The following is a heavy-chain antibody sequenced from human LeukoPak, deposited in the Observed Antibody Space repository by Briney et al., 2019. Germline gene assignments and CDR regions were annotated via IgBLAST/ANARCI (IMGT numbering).Heavy chain of an antibody. V-gene: IGHV4-39*01. J-gene: IGHJ4*02. Sequence: SETLSLTCTVSGGSVSSSSYYWGWIRQPPGKGLEWIGRIYYSGSTYYNPSLNSRVTISVDTSTNQFSLKLRSVAAADTAVYYCARHHESCSTRCSVDFDYWGQGTLVTVSS. D-gene: IGHD2-2*01. CDR3: ARHHESCSTRCSVDFDY. CDR2: IYYSGST. CDR1: GGSVSSSSYY.